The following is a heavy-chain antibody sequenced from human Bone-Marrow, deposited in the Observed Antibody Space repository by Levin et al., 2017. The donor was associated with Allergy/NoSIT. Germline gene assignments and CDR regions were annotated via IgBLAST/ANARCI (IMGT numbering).Heavy chain of an antibody. D-gene: IGHD1-26*01. V-gene: IGHV3-23*01. J-gene: IGHJ5*02. CDR3: AKEGGGSPPWFDP. CDR1: GFTFSTSD. CDR2: ISGSGGFT. Sequence: LSLTCAASGFTFSTSDMSWVRQAPGKGLEWVSLISGSGGFTYYADSVKGRFTISRDNSKSTLYLQINKLRAGDTAIYYCAKEGGGSPPWFDPWGQGTLVTVSS.